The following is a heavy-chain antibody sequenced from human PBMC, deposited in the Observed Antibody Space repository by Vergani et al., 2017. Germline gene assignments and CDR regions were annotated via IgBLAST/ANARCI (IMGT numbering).Heavy chain of an antibody. CDR2: ISSSSSTI. Sequence: EVQLVETGGGLIQPGGSLRLSCAASGFTVSSNYMSWVRQAPGKGLEWVSYISSSSSTIYYADSVKGRFTISRDNAKNSLYLQMNSLRAEDTAVYYCARDREATYYYYGMDVWGQGTTVTVSS. D-gene: IGHD1-26*01. J-gene: IGHJ6*02. CDR1: GFTVSSNY. CDR3: ARDREATYYYYGMDV. V-gene: IGHV3-48*01.